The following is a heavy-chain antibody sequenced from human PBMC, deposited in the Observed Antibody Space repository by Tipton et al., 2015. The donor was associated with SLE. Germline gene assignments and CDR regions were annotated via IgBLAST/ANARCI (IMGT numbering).Heavy chain of an antibody. J-gene: IGHJ4*02. Sequence: LRLSCTASGGSIRSSRHFWGWIRQPPGKGLEWIGVLYYSGNTYYNPSLKSPVTLSIDTSKNQFSLKMRSVTAADTAVYFCARGYCSDGVCYGFGFFDYWGQGNLVTVSS. CDR3: ARGYCSDGVCYGFGFFDY. CDR1: GGSIRSSRHF. V-gene: IGHV4-39*07. CDR2: LYYSGNT. D-gene: IGHD2-8*01.